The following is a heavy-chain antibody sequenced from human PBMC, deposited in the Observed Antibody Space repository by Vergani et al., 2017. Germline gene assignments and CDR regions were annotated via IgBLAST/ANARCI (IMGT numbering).Heavy chain of an antibody. CDR3: SRAPRRGQLVRLDGFDY. V-gene: IGHV3-30-3*01. Sequence: QVQLVESGGGVVQPGRSLRLSCAASGFTFSSYAMHWVRPAPGKGLERVAVISYDGSNKYYADSVKGRFTISRENSKNTLYLQMNSLRAEDTPVYYCSRAPRRGQLVRLDGFDYWGQGTLVTVSS. J-gene: IGHJ4*02. CDR1: GFTFSSYA. CDR2: ISYDGSNK. D-gene: IGHD6-13*01.